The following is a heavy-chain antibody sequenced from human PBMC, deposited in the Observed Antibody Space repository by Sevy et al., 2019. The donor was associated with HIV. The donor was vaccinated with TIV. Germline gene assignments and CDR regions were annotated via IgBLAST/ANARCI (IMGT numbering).Heavy chain of an antibody. V-gene: IGHV3-11*01. CDR2: ISSSGSSI. CDR3: ARGADIVVVPATWYGMDV. Sequence: GGSLRLSCAASGFTFSSDYYMSWIRQAPGKGLEWISYISSSGSSIFYADSVKGRFTISRDNAKKSLYLQMNSRRAEDTAVYYCARGADIVVVPATWYGMDVWGPGTTVTVSS. CDR1: GFTFSSDYY. J-gene: IGHJ6*02. D-gene: IGHD2-2*01.